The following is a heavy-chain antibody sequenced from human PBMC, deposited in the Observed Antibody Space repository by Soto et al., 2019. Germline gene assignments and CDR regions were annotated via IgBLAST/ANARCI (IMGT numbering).Heavy chain of an antibody. Sequence: KTSETLSLTCTVSGGSISSYYWSWIRQPPGKGLEWIGYIYYSGSTNYNPSLKSRVTISVDTSKNQFSLKLSSVTAADTAVYYCARSLRFLEWDVVDNWFDPWGQGTLVTVSS. V-gene: IGHV4-59*01. CDR1: GGSISSYY. D-gene: IGHD3-3*01. J-gene: IGHJ5*02. CDR3: ARSLRFLEWDVVDNWFDP. CDR2: IYYSGST.